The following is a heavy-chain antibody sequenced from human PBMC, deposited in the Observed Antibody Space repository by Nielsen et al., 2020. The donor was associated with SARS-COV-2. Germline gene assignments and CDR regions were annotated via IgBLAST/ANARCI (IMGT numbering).Heavy chain of an antibody. D-gene: IGHD3-22*01. CDR2: ISYDGSNK. J-gene: IGHJ6*02. Sequence: GESLKISCAASGFTFSSYAMHWVRQAPGKGLEWVAVISYDGSNKYYADSVKGRFTISRDNSKNTLYLQMNSLRAEDTAVYYCARDTYDSSGYSVFGMDVWGQGTTVTVSS. V-gene: IGHV3-30-3*01. CDR1: GFTFSSYA. CDR3: ARDTYDSSGYSVFGMDV.